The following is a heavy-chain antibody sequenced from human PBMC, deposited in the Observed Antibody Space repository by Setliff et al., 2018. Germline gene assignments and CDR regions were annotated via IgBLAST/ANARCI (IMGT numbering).Heavy chain of an antibody. V-gene: IGHV4-4*02. CDR1: GGSISSSNW. CDR2: IYHSGIT. J-gene: IGHJ4*02. Sequence: PSETLSLTCAVSGGSISSSNWWSWVRQPPGKGLEWIGEIYHSGITNYNPSLKSRVTISVDTSKNHFSLKLTSVTAADTAAYYCARTGTYRYFDYWGQGALVTVSS. CDR3: ARTGTYRYFDY. D-gene: IGHD1-1*01.